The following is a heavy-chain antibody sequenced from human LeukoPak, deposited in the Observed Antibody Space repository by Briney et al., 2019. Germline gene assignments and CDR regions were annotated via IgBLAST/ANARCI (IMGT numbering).Heavy chain of an antibody. CDR1: GFMFSSYG. J-gene: IGHJ4*02. CDR3: ASEGSVPY. Sequence: GGSLRLSCAASGFMFSSYGMNWVRQAPGKGLEWVSYISRSGSSIEYADSVKGRSTISRDDAKNSLYLQMNSLRAEDTAVYYCASEGSVPYWGQGTLVTVSS. CDR2: ISRSGSSI. V-gene: IGHV3-48*03. D-gene: IGHD1-26*01.